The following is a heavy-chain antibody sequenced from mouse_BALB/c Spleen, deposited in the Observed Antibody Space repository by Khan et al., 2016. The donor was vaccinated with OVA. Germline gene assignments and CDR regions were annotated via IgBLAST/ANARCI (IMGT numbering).Heavy chain of an antibody. Sequence: EVKLVESGGDLVQPGGSLKLSCAASGFTFSSYTMSWVRQTPEKRLEWVAFISYGGGNTYYPDTVKGRFTISSANAKNTLYLQMRSLKSEDTAMYYCTRPSTTEYDYTMDYWGQGTSVTVSS. CDR1: GFTFSSYT. J-gene: IGHJ4*01. D-gene: IGHD1-1*01. CDR2: ISYGGGNT. V-gene: IGHV5-12-2*01. CDR3: TRPSTTEYDYTMDY.